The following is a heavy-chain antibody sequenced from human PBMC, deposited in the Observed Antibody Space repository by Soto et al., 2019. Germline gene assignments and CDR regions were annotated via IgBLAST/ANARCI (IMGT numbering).Heavy chain of an antibody. D-gene: IGHD2-15*01. V-gene: IGHV3-11*05. CDR3: ARDVQDXXFDV. J-gene: IGHJ3*01. CDR2: ISDSSNYR. Sequence: AGGSLRLSCAASGFRFSDYYMSWIRQAPGKGLEWLSDISDSSNYRNHADSVKGRFTISRDNAKNSLYLQMNSLITEDTAVYYCARDVQDXXFDVWGQGTMVT. CDR1: GFRFSDYY.